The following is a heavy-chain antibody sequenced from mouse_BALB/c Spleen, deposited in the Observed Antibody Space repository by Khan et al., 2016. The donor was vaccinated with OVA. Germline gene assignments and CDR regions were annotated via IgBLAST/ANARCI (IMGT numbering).Heavy chain of an antibody. CDR3: ARNYGYDVYFDY. CDR1: GYTFPSHV. CDR2: VYPYNDDI. V-gene: IGHV1S136*01. D-gene: IGHD2-2*01. J-gene: IGHJ2*01. Sequence: VQLQQSGPELVKPGASVKMSRKASGYTFPSHVIHWVKQKPGQGLEWIGYVYPYNDDIKYNEKCKGKATLTPDKSSSTAYMGRRSLSSKDSAVYNCARNYGYDVYFDYGGQGTTRTVSS.